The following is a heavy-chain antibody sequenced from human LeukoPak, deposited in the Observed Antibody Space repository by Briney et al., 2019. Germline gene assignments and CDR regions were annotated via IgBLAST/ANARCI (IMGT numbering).Heavy chain of an antibody. V-gene: IGHV1-2*04. CDR1: GYTFTGYY. CDR3: ARINDTLDDAFDI. CDR2: INPNSGGT. Sequence: GASVKVSCKASGYTFTGYYMHWVRQAPGQGLEWMGWINPNSGGTNYAQKFQGWVTMTRDTSISTAYMELSRLRSDDTAVYYCARINDTLDDAFDIWGQGTMVTVSS. J-gene: IGHJ3*02. D-gene: IGHD3-22*01.